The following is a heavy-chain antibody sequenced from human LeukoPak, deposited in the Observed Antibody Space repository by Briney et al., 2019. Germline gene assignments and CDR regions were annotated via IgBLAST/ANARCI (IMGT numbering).Heavy chain of an antibody. CDR1: GFTFSIYA. Sequence: GGSLGLSCAASGFTFSIYAMNWVRQAPGRGLEWVSYISSSSSTIHYADSMKGRFTISRDNAKNSLYLQMNSLRDEDTAVYYCAREEGDYWGQGTLVTVSS. CDR3: AREEGDY. V-gene: IGHV3-48*02. J-gene: IGHJ4*02. CDR2: ISSSSSTI.